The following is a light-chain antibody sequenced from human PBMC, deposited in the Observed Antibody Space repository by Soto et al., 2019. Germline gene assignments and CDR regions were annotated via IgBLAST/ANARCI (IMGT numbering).Light chain of an antibody. CDR2: ENN. J-gene: IGLJ1*01. CDR1: SSNIGAGYE. V-gene: IGLV1-40*01. CDR3: QSYDSSLSGYV. Sequence: QSALTQPPSVSEAPGQRVTISCTGSSSNIGAGYEAHWYQQVPGTAPKLLIYENNNRPSGVPDRFSGSKSGTSASLAITGLQAEDEAEYYCQSYDSSLSGYVFGTGTNLTVL.